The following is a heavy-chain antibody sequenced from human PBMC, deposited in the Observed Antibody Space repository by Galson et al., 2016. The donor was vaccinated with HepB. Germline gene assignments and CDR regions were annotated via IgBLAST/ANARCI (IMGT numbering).Heavy chain of an antibody. CDR1: GGSISSSY. CDR3: AREGAGPFDY. Sequence: SETLSLTCTISGGSISSSYWSWIRQPPGKGLEWIGYMYTRGSINYIPSLKSRVPLSLDMSKNHFSLRLSSVTAADTAVYYCAREGAGPFDYWGQGTLVTGSS. J-gene: IGHJ4*02. V-gene: IGHV4-59*01. CDR2: MYTRGSI.